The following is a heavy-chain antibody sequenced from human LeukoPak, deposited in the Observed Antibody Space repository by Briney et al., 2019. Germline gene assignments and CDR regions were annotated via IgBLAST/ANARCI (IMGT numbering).Heavy chain of an antibody. CDR2: INAGNGNT. CDR1: GYTFTSYA. Sequence: ASVKVSCKASGYTFTSYAMHWVRQAPGQRLEWMGWINAGNGNTKYSQKFQGRVTMTRDTSISTAYMELSRLRSDDTAVYYCAKGSGSYSMSAFDIWGQGTMVTVSS. D-gene: IGHD1-26*01. V-gene: IGHV1-3*01. CDR3: AKGSGSYSMSAFDI. J-gene: IGHJ3*02.